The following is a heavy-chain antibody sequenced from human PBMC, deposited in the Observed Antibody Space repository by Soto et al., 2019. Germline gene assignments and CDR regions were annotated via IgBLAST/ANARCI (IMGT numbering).Heavy chain of an antibody. CDR2: INPSTGTT. V-gene: IGHV1-46*01. CDR1: GYTFTNDY. Sequence: QVQLVQSGAEVKKPGASVKVSCKASGYTFTNDYMHWVRQAPGQGLGWMGIINPSTGTTSYAQKFQGRVTMTRDTSTSTVHMELSSLRSDDTAVYYCARASWDGVRGVKEFDYWGQGTLVTVSS. CDR3: ARASWDGVRGVKEFDY. J-gene: IGHJ4*02. D-gene: IGHD3-10*01.